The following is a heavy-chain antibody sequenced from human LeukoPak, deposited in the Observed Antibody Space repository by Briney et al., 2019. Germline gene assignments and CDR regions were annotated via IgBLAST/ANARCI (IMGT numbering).Heavy chain of an antibody. J-gene: IGHJ4*02. CDR1: GFTFSSYS. Sequence: GGSLRLSCAASGFTFSSYSMNWVRQAPGKGLEWVSGISPGGPTYYADSVKGRFTISRDDSKNTLYLQMRNLRADDTAVYYCAKDGAWLRFDDWGQGILVTVSS. V-gene: IGHV3-23*01. CDR3: AKDGAWLRFDD. D-gene: IGHD5-12*01. CDR2: ISPGGPT.